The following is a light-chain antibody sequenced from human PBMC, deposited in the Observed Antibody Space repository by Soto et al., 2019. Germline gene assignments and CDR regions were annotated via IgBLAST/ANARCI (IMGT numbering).Light chain of an antibody. CDR1: QDISNL. J-gene: IGKJ5*01. V-gene: IGKV1-33*01. Sequence: DIQVTHSPSSLSESVGDRVTITCQASQDISNLLNWYQQKPGKAPRLLIYDASNLEIGVPSRFSGSGSGTDFTFTFSSLQPEDIATYYCQKYAVLPITFGQGTRLEIK. CDR3: QKYAVLPIT. CDR2: DAS.